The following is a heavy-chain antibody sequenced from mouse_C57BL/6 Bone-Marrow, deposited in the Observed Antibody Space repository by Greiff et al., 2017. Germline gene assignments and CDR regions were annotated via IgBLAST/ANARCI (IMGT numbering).Heavy chain of an antibody. J-gene: IGHJ4*01. V-gene: IGHV1-4*01. CDR3: ARCGRSVLYAMDY. Sequence: QVQLQQSGAELARPGASVKMSCKASGYTFTSYTMHWVKQRPGQGLEWIGYINPSSGCTKYNQKFKDKATLTADKSSSTAYMQLSSLTSEDSAVYYCARCGRSVLYAMDYWGQGTSVTVSS. CDR1: GYTFTSYT. D-gene: IGHD1-1*01. CDR2: INPSSGCT.